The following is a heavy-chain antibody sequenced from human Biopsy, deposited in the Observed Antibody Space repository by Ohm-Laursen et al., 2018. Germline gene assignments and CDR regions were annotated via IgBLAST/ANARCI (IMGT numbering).Heavy chain of an antibody. V-gene: IGHV1-69*06. CDR1: GGAFSNYG. Sequence: SVKVSCKAPGGAFSNYGVNWVRQAPGQGLEWLGGNIPILGTGNYAQKFQDRVTVAADTSTSTATMELCSLRSDDTAVYYCATKLTGYFHHWGQGTLVIVSS. D-gene: IGHD3-9*01. CDR3: ATKLTGYFHH. J-gene: IGHJ1*01. CDR2: NIPILGTG.